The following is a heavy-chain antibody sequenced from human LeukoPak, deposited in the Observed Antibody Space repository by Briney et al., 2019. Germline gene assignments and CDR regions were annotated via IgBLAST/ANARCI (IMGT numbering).Heavy chain of an antibody. CDR1: GFTFSSYS. J-gene: IGHJ4*02. CDR2: ITTSSYI. CDR3: ARRAGNSSAYDY. D-gene: IGHD3-22*01. Sequence: GGSLRLSCAASGFTFSSYSMNWVRHAPGEGLEWVSSITTSSYIYYADSVKGRFTISRDNPKNSLYLQMNSLRAEDTAVYYCARRAGNSSAYDYWGQGTLVTVSS. V-gene: IGHV3-21*01.